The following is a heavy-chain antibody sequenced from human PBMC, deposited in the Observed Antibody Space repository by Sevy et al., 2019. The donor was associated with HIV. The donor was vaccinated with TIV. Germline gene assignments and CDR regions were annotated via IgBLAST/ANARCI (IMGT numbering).Heavy chain of an antibody. CDR1: GFTFGDYT. CDR2: LKNKASGGTV. V-gene: IGHV3-49*04. CDR3: TRWKGLQSIFDF. Sequence: GGSLRLSCTASGFTFGDYTMNWVRQAPGKGLEWVAFLKNKASGGTVDHAASVKGRFTISRDDSKSIVYLQMNDLKTEDTAVCYCTRWKGLQSIFDFWGQGVLVTVSS. D-gene: IGHD2-21*01. J-gene: IGHJ4*02.